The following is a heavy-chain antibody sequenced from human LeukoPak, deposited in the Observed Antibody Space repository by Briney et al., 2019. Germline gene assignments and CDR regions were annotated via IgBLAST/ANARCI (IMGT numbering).Heavy chain of an antibody. D-gene: IGHD1/OR15-1a*01. Sequence: GESLKISCKGSGYKFTTYWIGWVRQLPGKGLEWMGVIFPGDSETIYSPSFQGQVTISADTSISTAYLQWNSLKTSDTARYYCATSESQTKFDYWGQGTLVTVSS. J-gene: IGHJ4*02. V-gene: IGHV5-51*01. CDR3: ATSESQTKFDY. CDR1: GYKFTTYW. CDR2: IFPGDSET.